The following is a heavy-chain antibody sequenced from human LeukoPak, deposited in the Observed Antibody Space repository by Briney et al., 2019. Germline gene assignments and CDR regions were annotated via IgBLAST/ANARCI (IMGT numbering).Heavy chain of an antibody. CDR3: ARLFSPTAAGIYYFDY. Sequence: SETLSLTCTVSGDSVSSSSYYWGWIRQPPGKGLEWIGSIYYSGTTYYNPSLKSRATMSVDTSKNQSSLKLSSVTAADTAVYYCARLFSPTAAGIYYFDYWDQGTLVTVSS. CDR1: GDSVSSSSYY. J-gene: IGHJ4*02. V-gene: IGHV4-39*01. D-gene: IGHD6-13*01. CDR2: IYYSGTT.